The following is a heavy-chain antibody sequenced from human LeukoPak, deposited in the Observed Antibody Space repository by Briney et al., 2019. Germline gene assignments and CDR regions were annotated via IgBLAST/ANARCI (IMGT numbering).Heavy chain of an antibody. CDR3: TNEGPYQNSDY. CDR1: GFTFSGSA. J-gene: IGHJ4*02. Sequence: GGSLRLSCAASGFTFSGSAMHWVRQASGKGLEWVGRIRGKVNSYATAYAASVKGRFTISRDDSKNTAYLQMNSLKTEDTAVYYCTNEGPYQNSDYWGQGTLVTVSS. V-gene: IGHV3-73*01. CDR2: IRGKVNSYAT.